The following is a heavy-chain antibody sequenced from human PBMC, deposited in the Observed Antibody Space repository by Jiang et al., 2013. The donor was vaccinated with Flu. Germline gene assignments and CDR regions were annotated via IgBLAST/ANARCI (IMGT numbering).Heavy chain of an antibody. V-gene: IGHV1-46*01. J-gene: IGHJ2*01. D-gene: IGHD2-21*02. CDR1: GFTFTNYY. Sequence: SGAEVKTPGASVKVSCRASGFTFTNYYMHWVRQAPGQGLEWMGIIDPTGGSTTYAQNFQGRVTMTRGTSTSTVYIELSSLRSDDTALYYCATTVTGIPKGKYFDLWGLGTLVTVSS. CDR3: ATTVTGIPKGKYFDL. CDR2: IDPTGGST.